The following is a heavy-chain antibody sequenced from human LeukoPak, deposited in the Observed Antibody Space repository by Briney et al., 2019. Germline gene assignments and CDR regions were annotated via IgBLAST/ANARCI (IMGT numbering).Heavy chain of an antibody. CDR1: GFTLSSYE. J-gene: IGHJ4*02. CDR2: VDYSADST. Sequence: GGSLRLSCTVSGFTLSSYEMSWIRQAPGKGLEWVSSVDYSADSTHYADSVMGRFTISRDNAKNSLFLQMNSLTADDTAVYYCARERTTIVSGTTIGAYWGQGTLVTVSS. V-gene: IGHV3-48*03. D-gene: IGHD2/OR15-2a*01. CDR3: ARERTTIVSGTTIGAY.